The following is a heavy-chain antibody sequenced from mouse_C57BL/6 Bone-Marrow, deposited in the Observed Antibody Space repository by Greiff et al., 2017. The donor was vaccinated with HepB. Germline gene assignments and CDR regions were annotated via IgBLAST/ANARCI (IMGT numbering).Heavy chain of an antibody. J-gene: IGHJ2*01. CDR3: ARWDYAFDY. V-gene: IGHV1-54*01. CDR2: INPGSGGT. D-gene: IGHD2-4*01. CDR1: GYALTNYL. Sequence: VQLQQSGAELVRPGTSVKVSCKASGYALTNYLIEWVKQRPGQGLEWIGVINPGSGGTNYNEKFKGKATLTADKSSSTAYMQLSSLTSEDSAVYFCARWDYAFDYWGQGTTLTVSS.